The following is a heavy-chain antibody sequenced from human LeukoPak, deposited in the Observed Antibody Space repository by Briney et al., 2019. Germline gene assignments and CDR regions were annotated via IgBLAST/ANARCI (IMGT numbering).Heavy chain of an antibody. D-gene: IGHD4-23*01. J-gene: IGHJ4*02. Sequence: ASVKVSCKASGGTFSSYAISWVRQAPGQGLEWMGRIIPIFGTANYAQKFQGRVTITTDESTSTAYMELSSLRSEDTAAYYCARDYGGTSHTIDYYFDYWGQGTLVTVSS. CDR2: IIPIFGTA. V-gene: IGHV1-69*05. CDR3: ARDYGGTSHTIDYYFDY. CDR1: GGTFSSYA.